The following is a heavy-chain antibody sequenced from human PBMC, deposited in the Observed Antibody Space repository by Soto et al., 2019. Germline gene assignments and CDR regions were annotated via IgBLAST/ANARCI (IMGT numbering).Heavy chain of an antibody. Sequence: GGSLSLSCAASGLTFSSYAMSWVRQAPGKGLEWVSAISGSGGSTYYADSVKGRFTISRDNSKNSLYLQMNSLRAEDTAVYYCAKTPRGVVAAAIFDYWGQGTLVTVSS. J-gene: IGHJ4*02. CDR2: ISGSGGST. V-gene: IGHV3-23*01. CDR3: AKTPRGVVAAAIFDY. CDR1: GLTFSSYA. D-gene: IGHD2-15*01.